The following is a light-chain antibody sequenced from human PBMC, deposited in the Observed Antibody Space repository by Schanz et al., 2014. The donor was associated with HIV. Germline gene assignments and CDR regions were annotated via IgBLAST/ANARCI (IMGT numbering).Light chain of an antibody. CDR1: SSDVGSYNY. J-gene: IGLJ1*01. Sequence: QSALTQPRSVSGSPGQSVTISCTGTSSDVGSYNYVSWYQQRPGKAPKLMIYDVTKRPSGVPDRFSGSKSGNTASLTISGLQAEDEADYYCCAYSSSATVVFGTGTKLTVL. CDR2: DVT. CDR3: CAYSSSATVV. V-gene: IGLV2-11*01.